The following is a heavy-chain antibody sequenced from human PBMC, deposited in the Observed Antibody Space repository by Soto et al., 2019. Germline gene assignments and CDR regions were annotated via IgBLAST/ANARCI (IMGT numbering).Heavy chain of an antibody. CDR1: GYTFTTYD. D-gene: IGHD2-8*01. Sequence: GASVKVSCKVSGYTFTTYDISWVRQAPGQGLEWMGRISTYNGNTNYPQSLQGRLTLTTDTSTATAYMELRSLRSGDTAVYYCARDPYHVLMVNAPNLYGMDVWGQGTTVTVSS. V-gene: IGHV1-18*01. J-gene: IGHJ6*02. CDR3: ARDPYHVLMVNAPNLYGMDV. CDR2: ISTYNGNT.